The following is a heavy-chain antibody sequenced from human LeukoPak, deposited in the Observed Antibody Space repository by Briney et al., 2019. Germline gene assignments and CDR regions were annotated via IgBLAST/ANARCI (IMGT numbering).Heavy chain of an antibody. CDR3: AREGGGRYSYDY. D-gene: IGHD5-18*01. CDR1: GFTFSAYP. J-gene: IGHJ4*02. Sequence: KSGGSLRLSCVASGFTFSAYPVHWVRQTPEKGLEWVSSISSTGTYIYYADSVKGRFTISRDNAKSSLYLQMNGLRAEDTAVYYCAREGGGRYSYDYWGQGTLVTVSS. CDR2: ISSTGTYI. V-gene: IGHV3-21*01.